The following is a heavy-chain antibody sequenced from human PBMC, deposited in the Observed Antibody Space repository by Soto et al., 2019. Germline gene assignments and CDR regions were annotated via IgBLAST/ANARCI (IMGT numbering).Heavy chain of an antibody. CDR3: AIAFDI. Sequence: GGSLRLSCAASGFTFSDYFMTWMRQAPGKGLEWVSYISSSGDTKYYADSVKGRFTVSRDNTRKSMYLQMNSLRAEDTAVYHCAIAFDIWGQGTVVTVS. V-gene: IGHV3-11*01. J-gene: IGHJ3*02. CDR1: GFTFSDYF. CDR2: ISSSGDTK.